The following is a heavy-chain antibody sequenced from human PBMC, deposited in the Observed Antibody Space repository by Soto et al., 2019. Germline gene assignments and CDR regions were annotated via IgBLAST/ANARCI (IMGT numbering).Heavy chain of an antibody. D-gene: IGHD6-13*01. CDR3: ARFRAPRRQLISMSFHL. J-gene: IGHJ4*03. CDR1: GYDFTNYW. CDR2: SYPGDSDI. V-gene: IGHV5-51*01. Sequence: GASLKISCKASGYDFTNYWIAWVRQTPGRGLGWMGMSYPGDSDIRYNPSFRGRVTISADKSITSAFVQWGSLKASDSAIYYCARFRAPRRQLISMSFHLWGLGTLVTVSS.